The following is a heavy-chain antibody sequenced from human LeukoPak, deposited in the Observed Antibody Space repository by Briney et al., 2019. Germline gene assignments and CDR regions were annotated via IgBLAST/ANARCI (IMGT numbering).Heavy chain of an antibody. CDR2: INPNSGGT. J-gene: IGHJ3*02. D-gene: IGHD6-19*01. Sequence: GASVKVSCKASGYTFTGYYMHWVRQAPGQGLEWMGWINPNSGGTNYAQEFQGWVTMTRDTSISTAYMELSRLRSDDTAVYYCARDHIAVAGTPDGAFDIWGQGTMVTVSS. V-gene: IGHV1-2*04. CDR1: GYTFTGYY. CDR3: ARDHIAVAGTPDGAFDI.